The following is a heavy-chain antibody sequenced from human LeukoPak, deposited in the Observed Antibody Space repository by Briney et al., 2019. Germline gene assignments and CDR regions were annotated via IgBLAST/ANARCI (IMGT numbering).Heavy chain of an antibody. Sequence: PSETLSLTCAVSGGSISSSNWWSWVRQPPGKGLEWIGEIYHSGSTNYNPSLKGRVTISVDKSKNQFSLKLSSVTAADTAVYYCARVSFRGVTSPFDYWGQGTLVTVSS. CDR1: GGSISSSNW. D-gene: IGHD3-16*01. CDR2: IYHSGST. J-gene: IGHJ4*02. V-gene: IGHV4-4*02. CDR3: ARVSFRGVTSPFDY.